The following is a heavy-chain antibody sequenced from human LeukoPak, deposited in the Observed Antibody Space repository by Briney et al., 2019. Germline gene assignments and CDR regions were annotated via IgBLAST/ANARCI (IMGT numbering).Heavy chain of an antibody. Sequence: VQPGGSLRLSCAASGFTFSSYAMSWVRQAPGKGLEWVSGISESGGNTYYADSVKGRFTISRDNSKNTLYLQMTILRAEDTAVYYCARGTRSNFGAFDIWGQGTMVTVSS. CDR1: GFTFSSYA. V-gene: IGHV3-23*01. CDR3: ARGTRSNFGAFDI. CDR2: ISESGGNT. J-gene: IGHJ3*02. D-gene: IGHD3-3*01.